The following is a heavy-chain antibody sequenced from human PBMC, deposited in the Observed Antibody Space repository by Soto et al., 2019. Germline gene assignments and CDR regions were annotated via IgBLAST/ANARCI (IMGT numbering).Heavy chain of an antibody. Sequence: SGPTLVNPTQTGTLTCTFSGFSLSTSGMSVSWIRQPPGKALEWRALIDWDDDKYYSTSLKTRLTISKDTSNDQVVLTMTNTDPVDPATYYCARSRGITMVRGVISDSRYDGMDVWGQGTTVTVSS. CDR2: IDWDDDK. J-gene: IGHJ6*02. CDR1: GFSLSTSGMS. CDR3: ARSRGITMVRGVISDSRYDGMDV. V-gene: IGHV2-70*01. D-gene: IGHD3-10*01.